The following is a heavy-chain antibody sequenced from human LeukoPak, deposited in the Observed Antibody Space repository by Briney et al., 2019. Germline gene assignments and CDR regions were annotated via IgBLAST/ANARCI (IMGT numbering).Heavy chain of an antibody. CDR3: AREEGYSGYFDY. Sequence: GGSLRLSCAASGFTFCSYAMHWVRQAPGKGLEWVAVISYDGSNKYYADSVKGRFTISRDNSKNTLYLQMNSLRAEDTAVYYCAREEGYSGYFDYWGQGTLVTVSS. CDR1: GFTFCSYA. D-gene: IGHD3-10*01. CDR2: ISYDGSNK. J-gene: IGHJ4*02. V-gene: IGHV3-30-3*01.